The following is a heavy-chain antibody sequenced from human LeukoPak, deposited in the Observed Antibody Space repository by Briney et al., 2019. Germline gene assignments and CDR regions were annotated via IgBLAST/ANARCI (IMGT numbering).Heavy chain of an antibody. CDR1: GGSISSSSYY. V-gene: IGHV4-39*07. J-gene: IGHJ4*02. CDR3: ARSTWLLDK. Sequence: SESLSLTCTVSGGSISSSSYYWGWIRQPPGKGLEWIGSIYYSGSTYYNPSLKSRVTISVDTSKNQFSLKLSSVTAADTAVYYCARSTWLLDKWGQGTLVTVSS. D-gene: IGHD3-22*01. CDR2: IYYSGST.